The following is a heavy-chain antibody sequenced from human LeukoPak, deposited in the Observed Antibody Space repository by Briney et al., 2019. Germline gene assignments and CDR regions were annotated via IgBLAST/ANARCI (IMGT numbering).Heavy chain of an antibody. Sequence: PSETLSLTCTVSGGSISSSSYYWGWIRQPPGKGLEWIGSIHYSGSTYYNPSLKSRGTISVDMSRNQFSLKLSSVTAADTAVYYCASQAYQLPLYYFDYWGQGTLVTVSS. J-gene: IGHJ4*02. V-gene: IGHV4-39*01. CDR3: ASQAYQLPLYYFDY. CDR1: GGSISSSSYY. D-gene: IGHD2-2*01. CDR2: IHYSGST.